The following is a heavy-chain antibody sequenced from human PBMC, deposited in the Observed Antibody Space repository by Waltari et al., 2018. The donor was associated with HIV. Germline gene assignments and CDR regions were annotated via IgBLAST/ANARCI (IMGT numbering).Heavy chain of an antibody. Sequence: QVQLQESGPGLVKASETLSLTCTVSGGSISSNYWSWIRQPAGKGLEWIGRIYTSGSTNYNSSLKSRVTMSIDTSKNQFFLKLSSVTAADTAVYYCAREYCSSTSCSPNGRLGAFDIWGQGTMVTVSS. CDR2: IYTSGST. CDR3: AREYCSSTSCSPNGRLGAFDI. J-gene: IGHJ3*02. V-gene: IGHV4-4*07. D-gene: IGHD2-2*01. CDR1: GGSISSNY.